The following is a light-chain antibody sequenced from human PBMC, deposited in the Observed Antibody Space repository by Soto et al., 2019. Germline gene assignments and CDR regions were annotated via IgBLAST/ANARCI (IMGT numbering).Light chain of an antibody. Sequence: EIVLTQSPATLSLSPGERVTLSCRASRTVSYYLAWYQQKPGQAPRLLIYDTSNRATGIPARFSGSGSGTDFTLTISSLEPEDFAVYFCQQRSNWPLTFGGGTRVEIQ. V-gene: IGKV3-11*01. J-gene: IGKJ4*01. CDR2: DTS. CDR3: QQRSNWPLT. CDR1: RTVSYY.